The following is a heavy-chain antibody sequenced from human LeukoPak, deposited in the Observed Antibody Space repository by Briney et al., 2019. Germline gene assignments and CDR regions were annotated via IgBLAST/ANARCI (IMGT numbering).Heavy chain of an antibody. CDR3: AKVRSPIREVDAFDI. Sequence: GGSLRLSCAASGFTFSSYGMSWVRQAPGKGLEWVSAISGSGGSTYYADSVKGRFTISRDNSKNTLYLQMNSLRAEDTAVYYCAKVRSPIREVDAFDIWGQGTMVTVSS. CDR1: GFTFSSYG. V-gene: IGHV3-23*01. D-gene: IGHD1-14*01. J-gene: IGHJ3*02. CDR2: ISGSGGST.